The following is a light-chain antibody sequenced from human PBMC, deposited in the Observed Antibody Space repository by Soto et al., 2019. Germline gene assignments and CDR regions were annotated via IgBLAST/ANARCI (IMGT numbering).Light chain of an antibody. CDR2: GAS. CDR1: QSVSRDY. J-gene: IGKJ4*01. V-gene: IGKV3-20*01. Sequence: EIVLTQSPGTLSLSPGERATLSCRASQSVSRDYLAWYQQKPGQAPRLLIYGASSRAPGIPDRFSGSGSGTDFTLTASGLEPEDFAVYYCQQYGSSPTFGGGTKVDIK. CDR3: QQYGSSPT.